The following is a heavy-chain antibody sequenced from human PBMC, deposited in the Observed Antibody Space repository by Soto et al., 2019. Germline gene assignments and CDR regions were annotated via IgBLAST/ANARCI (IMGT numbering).Heavy chain of an antibody. J-gene: IGHJ3*02. V-gene: IGHV1-46*01. CDR3: ARGGGVGLDGSAAFDI. CDR2: INPANGVA. Sequence: QVHLVQSGAEVKKPGASMKVSCTASGYTLTSHHVHWVRQAPGRRLEWMGSINPANGVAQYTARFQGRVMMTRDTSPRTVYMELRGLTSEDPAIFYCARGGGVGLDGSAAFDIWGQGTMVTVSS. CDR1: GYTLTSHH. D-gene: IGHD1-1*01.